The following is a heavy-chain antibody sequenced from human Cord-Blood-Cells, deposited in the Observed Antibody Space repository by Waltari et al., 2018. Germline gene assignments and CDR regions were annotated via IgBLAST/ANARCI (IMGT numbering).Heavy chain of an antibody. D-gene: IGHD6-19*01. CDR2: ISYDGSNK. J-gene: IGHJ3*02. CDR1: GFTSSSYA. CDR3: ARPWRGIAVAGQGDAFDI. Sequence: QVQLVESGGGVVQPGRSLSLSCAASGFTSSSYAMRWVRWPPDKGLEWVAVISYDGSNKYYADSVKGRFTISRDNSKNTLYLQMNSLRAEDTAVYYCARPWRGIAVAGQGDAFDIWGQGTMVTVSS. V-gene: IGHV3-30-3*01.